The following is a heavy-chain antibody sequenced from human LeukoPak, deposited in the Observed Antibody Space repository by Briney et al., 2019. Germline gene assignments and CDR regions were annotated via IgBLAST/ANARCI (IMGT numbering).Heavy chain of an antibody. V-gene: IGHV3-7*01. D-gene: IGHD6-19*01. CDR1: GFTFSDYW. Sequence: GGSLRLSCAASGFTFSDYWVTWVRQAPGKGLEWVANIKQDGSAKYHMDSVKGRFTISRDNAKNSVFLQMNSLRAEDTALYYCAGTSGWYPGDFWGQGTLVTVSS. CDR3: AGTSGWYPGDF. J-gene: IGHJ4*02. CDR2: IKQDGSAK.